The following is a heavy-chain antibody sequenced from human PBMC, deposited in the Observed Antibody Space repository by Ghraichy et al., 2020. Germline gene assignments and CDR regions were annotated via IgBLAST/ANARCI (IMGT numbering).Heavy chain of an antibody. CDR2: IYYSGSS. V-gene: IGHV4-39*07. J-gene: IGHJ3*02. D-gene: IGHD2-15*01. Sequence: SETLSLTCAVSGGSINNITDFWGWIRQPPGKGLEWIGNIYYSGSSFLNPSVKSRVTISADTSINEISLKLTSVTAADTAIYYCVRGSARSSDTFDIWGLGAMVIVSS. CDR3: VRGSARSSDTFDI. CDR1: GGSINNITDF.